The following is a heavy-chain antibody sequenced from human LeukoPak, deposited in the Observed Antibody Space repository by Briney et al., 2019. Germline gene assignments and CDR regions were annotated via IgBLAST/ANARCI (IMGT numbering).Heavy chain of an antibody. CDR2: IKQDGSEK. CDR1: GFTFNNYW. V-gene: IGHV3-7*03. J-gene: IGHJ3*02. CDR3: ARGLFDI. Sequence: GGSLRLSCAASGFTFNNYWMSWVRRAPGKGLEWVANIKQDGSEKYYVGSVRGRFTISRDNAKDSLYLQMNSLRAEDTAVYYCARGLFDIWGQGTMVTVSS.